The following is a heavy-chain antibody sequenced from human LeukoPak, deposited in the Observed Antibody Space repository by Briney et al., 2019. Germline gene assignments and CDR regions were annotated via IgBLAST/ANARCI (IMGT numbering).Heavy chain of an antibody. J-gene: IGHJ4*02. V-gene: IGHV4-34*01. Sequence: PSETLSLTCAVYGGSFSGYYWSWIRQPPGKGLGWIGEINHSGSTNCNPSLKSRVTISVDTSKNQFSLKLSSVTAADTAVYYCARGGRYYYDSSGYYYPYWGQGTLVTVSS. CDR3: ARGGRYYYDSSGYYYPY. CDR2: INHSGST. D-gene: IGHD3-22*01. CDR1: GGSFSGYY.